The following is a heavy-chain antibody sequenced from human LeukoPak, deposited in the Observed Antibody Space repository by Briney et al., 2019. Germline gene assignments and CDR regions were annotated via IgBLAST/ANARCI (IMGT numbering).Heavy chain of an antibody. CDR2: ISYDGSNK. D-gene: IGHD1-26*01. J-gene: IGHJ4*02. CDR1: GFTFSSYG. Sequence: GRSLRLSCAASGFTFSSYGMHWVRQAPGKGLKWVAVISYDGSNKYYADSVKGRFTISRDNSKNTLYLQMNSLRAEDTAVYYCAKGEADWGQGTLVTVSS. CDR3: AKGEAD. V-gene: IGHV3-30*18.